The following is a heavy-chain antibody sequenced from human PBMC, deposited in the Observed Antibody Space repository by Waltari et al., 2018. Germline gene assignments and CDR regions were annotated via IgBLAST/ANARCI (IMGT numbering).Heavy chain of an antibody. J-gene: IGHJ4*02. CDR2: INHSGST. Sequence: QVQLQQWGAGLLKSSETLSLTCAVYGGSFSGYYWSWIRQPPGKGLEWIGEINHSGSTNYNPSLKSRGTISVDTSKNQFSLKLSSVTAADTAVYYCARAPDIVVVVAARGAFDYWGQGTLVTVSS. D-gene: IGHD2-15*01. V-gene: IGHV4-34*01. CDR3: ARAPDIVVVVAARGAFDY. CDR1: GGSFSGYY.